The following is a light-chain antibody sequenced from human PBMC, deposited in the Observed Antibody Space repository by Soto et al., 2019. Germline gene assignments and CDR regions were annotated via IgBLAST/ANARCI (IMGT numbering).Light chain of an antibody. Sequence: SVLTQPPSASGTPRQRVTISFSGSSSTIGSNTVNWYQQLPGTAPKLLIYSNNQRPSGVPDRFSGSKSGTSASLAISGLQYEDEADYYCAAWDDSLNAVVFGGGTKVTVL. J-gene: IGLJ2*01. CDR1: SSTIGSNT. CDR3: AAWDDSLNAVV. CDR2: SNN. V-gene: IGLV1-44*01.